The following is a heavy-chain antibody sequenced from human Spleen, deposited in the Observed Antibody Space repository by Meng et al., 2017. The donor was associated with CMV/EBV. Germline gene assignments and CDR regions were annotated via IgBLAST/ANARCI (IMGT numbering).Heavy chain of an antibody. CDR1: GFSVSTNY. D-gene: IGHD6-6*01. CDR2: MYSGGDS. CDR3: TRDHISSDAFDV. J-gene: IGHJ3*01. Sequence: GESLKISCTASGFSVSTNYMSWVRQAPGKGLEWVSVMYSGGDSHYSGSVKGRFTISRDNSKNTLNLQMNSLRSEDTALYYCTRDHISSDAFDVWGPGTTVTVSS. V-gene: IGHV3-66*02.